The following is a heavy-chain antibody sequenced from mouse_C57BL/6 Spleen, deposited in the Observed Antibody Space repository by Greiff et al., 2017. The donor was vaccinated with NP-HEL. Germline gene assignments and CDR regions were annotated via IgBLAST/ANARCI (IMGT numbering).Heavy chain of an antibody. Sequence: EVQRVESGPGLVKPSQSLSLTCSVTGYSITSGYYWNWIRQFPGNKLEWMGYISYDGSNNYNPSLNNRISITRDTSKNQFFLKLNSVTTEDAATYYCARGDTTDYFDYWGQGTTLTVSS. CDR2: ISYDGSN. D-gene: IGHD1-1*01. CDR3: ARGDTTDYFDY. CDR1: GYSITSGYY. V-gene: IGHV3-6*01. J-gene: IGHJ2*01.